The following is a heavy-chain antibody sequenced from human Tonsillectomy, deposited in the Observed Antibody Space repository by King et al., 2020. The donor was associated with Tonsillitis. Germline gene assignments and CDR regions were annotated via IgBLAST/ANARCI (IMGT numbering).Heavy chain of an antibody. CDR3: ARERALARGYFHYSMDV. CDR1: GDSISYSY. CDR2: IYSSGST. Sequence: VQLQESGPGLVKSSETLSLTCTVSGDSISYSYWNWIRQPAGKGVEWIGRIYSSGSTNNNSSLKSRVTMSVDTSKNQFYLKLNSLPAAETAVYYFARERALARGYFHYSMDVRGKGTTVTVTS. J-gene: IGHJ6*04. V-gene: IGHV4-4*07. D-gene: IGHD3-10*01.